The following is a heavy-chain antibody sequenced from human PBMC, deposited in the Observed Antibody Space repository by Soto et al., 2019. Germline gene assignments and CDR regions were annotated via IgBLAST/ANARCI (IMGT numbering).Heavy chain of an antibody. CDR2: ISSNGRTL. Sequence: EMQLVESGGGLVQPGGSLRLSCAASGFTFSNYEFNWVRQAPGKGLEWVSYISSNGRTLYYADSLRSRFTVSRDDASNSLRLQTNSLRADDTAVYYCAREGLGRRIMQPYYHDGMDVWGHGTTVIVSS. D-gene: IGHD3-16*01. J-gene: IGHJ6*02. V-gene: IGHV3-48*03. CDR1: GFTFSNYE. CDR3: AREGLGRRIMQPYYHDGMDV.